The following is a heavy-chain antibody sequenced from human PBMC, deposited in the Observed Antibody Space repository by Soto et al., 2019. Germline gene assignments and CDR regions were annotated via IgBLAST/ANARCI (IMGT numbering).Heavy chain of an antibody. CDR2: IIPIFGTA. V-gene: IGHV1-69*13. Sequence: GASVKVSCKASGGTFSSYAISWVRQAPGQGLEWMGGIIPIFGTANYAQKFQGRVTITADESTSTAYMELSSLRSEDTAVYYCARLRLGELSLYRPLSGWFDPWGQGTLVTVSS. J-gene: IGHJ5*02. CDR3: ARLRLGELSLYRPLSGWFDP. CDR1: GGTFSSYA. D-gene: IGHD3-16*02.